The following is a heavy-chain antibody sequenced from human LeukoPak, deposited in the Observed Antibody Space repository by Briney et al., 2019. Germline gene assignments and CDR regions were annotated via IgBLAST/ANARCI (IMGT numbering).Heavy chain of an antibody. V-gene: IGHV1-2*02. CDR1: GYSFTDYY. D-gene: IGHD2-2*02. CDR3: ARERCTTAGCDKSLDS. Sequence: ASVKVSCKESGYSFTDYYMHWVRQAPGQGLEWMGWINPKSGDTEYAQKFQGRITMTRDTSISTSYMELSRLRSDDTAVYYCARERCTTAGCDKSLDSWGQGTLITVSS. J-gene: IGHJ5*01. CDR2: INPKSGDT.